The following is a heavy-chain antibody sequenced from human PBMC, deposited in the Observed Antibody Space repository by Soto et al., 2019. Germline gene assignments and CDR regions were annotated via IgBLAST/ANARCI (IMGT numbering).Heavy chain of an antibody. Sequence: ASVKVSCKASGGTFSSYTISWVRQAPGQGLEWMGRIIPILGIANYAQKFQGRVTITADKSTSTAYMELSSLRSEDTAVYYCARDQVAYENWFDPWGQGTLVTVSS. CDR1: GGTFSSYT. D-gene: IGHD5-12*01. CDR3: ARDQVAYENWFDP. V-gene: IGHV1-69*04. J-gene: IGHJ5*02. CDR2: IIPILGIA.